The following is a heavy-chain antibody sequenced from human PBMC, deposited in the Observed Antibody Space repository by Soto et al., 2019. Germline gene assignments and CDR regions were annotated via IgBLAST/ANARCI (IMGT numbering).Heavy chain of an antibody. CDR1: GFTFSSYW. J-gene: IGHJ4*02. CDR3: ARADYDYIWGSYRQTVFDY. V-gene: IGHV3-7*01. Sequence: GGSLRLSCAASGFTFSSYWMSWVRQAPGKGLEWVANIKQDGSEKYYVDSVKGRFTISRDNAKNSLYLQMNSLRAEDTAVYYCARADYDYIWGSYRQTVFDYWGQGTLVTVS. CDR2: IKQDGSEK. D-gene: IGHD3-16*02.